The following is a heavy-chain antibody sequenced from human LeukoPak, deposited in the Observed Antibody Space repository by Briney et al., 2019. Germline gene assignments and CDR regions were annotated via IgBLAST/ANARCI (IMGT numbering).Heavy chain of an antibody. CDR1: GFTFSSYW. D-gene: IGHD4-17*01. Sequence: GSLRLSCEASGFTFSSYWMSWVRQAPGKGLEWIGEINHSGSTNYNPSLKSRVTISVDTSKNQFSLKLSSVTAADTAVYYCAARVTTEYYFDYWGQGTLVTVSS. CDR3: AARVTTEYYFDY. CDR2: INHSGST. V-gene: IGHV4-34*08. J-gene: IGHJ4*02.